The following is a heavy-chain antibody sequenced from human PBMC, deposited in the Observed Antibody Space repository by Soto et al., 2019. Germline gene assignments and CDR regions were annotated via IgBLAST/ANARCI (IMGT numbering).Heavy chain of an antibody. CDR2: MNPNSGNT. D-gene: IGHD3-3*01. Sequence: ASVKVSCKASGYTFTSYDINWVRQATGQGLEWMGWMNPNSGNTGYAQKFQGRVTMTRNTSISTAYMELSSLRSEDTAVYYCARRSVEYYDFWSGPNWFDPWGQGTLVTVSS. J-gene: IGHJ5*02. CDR3: ARRSVEYYDFWSGPNWFDP. V-gene: IGHV1-8*01. CDR1: GYTFTSYD.